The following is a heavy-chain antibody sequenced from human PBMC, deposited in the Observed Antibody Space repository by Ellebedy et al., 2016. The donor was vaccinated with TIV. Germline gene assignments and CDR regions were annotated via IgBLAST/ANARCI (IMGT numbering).Heavy chain of an antibody. CDR1: GFTFSNYW. CDR2: IKEDGSAI. V-gene: IGHV3-7*01. J-gene: IGHJ4*02. CDR3: ARAIGAGDGK. D-gene: IGHD2-15*01. Sequence: GESLKISXVASGFTFSNYWMHWVRQAPGKGLDWVANIKEDGSAIYYVDSVKGRFTISRDNAKNSLHLQMNSLRTEDTAVYYCARAIGAGDGKWGQGALVTVSS.